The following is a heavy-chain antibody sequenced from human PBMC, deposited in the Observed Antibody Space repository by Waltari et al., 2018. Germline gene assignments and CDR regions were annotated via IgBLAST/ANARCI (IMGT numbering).Heavy chain of an antibody. D-gene: IGHD3-22*01. V-gene: IGHV1-69-2*01. CDR3: ATLSRYYYDSSGYYYAKKDY. CDR1: GYTFTDYY. Sequence: EVQLVQSGAEVKKPGATVKISCKASGYTFTDYYMHWVQQAPGKGLEWMGRVDPEDGETIYAEKFQGRVTITADTSTDTAYMELSSLRSEDTAVYYCATLSRYYYDSSGYYYAKKDYWGQGTLVTVSS. CDR2: VDPEDGET. J-gene: IGHJ4*02.